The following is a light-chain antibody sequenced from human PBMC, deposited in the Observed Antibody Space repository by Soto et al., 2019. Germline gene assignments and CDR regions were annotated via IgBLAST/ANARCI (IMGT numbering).Light chain of an antibody. CDR3: AAWDDSLSGDVV. Sequence: QSVLTQPPSASGTPGQRVTISCSGSRSNIGSNYVYWYQQLPGTAPKLLSYRNNQRPSGVPDRFSGSKSGTSASLAISGLRSEDEADYYCAAWDDSLSGDVVFGGGTKLTVL. J-gene: IGLJ2*01. CDR2: RNN. V-gene: IGLV1-47*01. CDR1: RSNIGSNY.